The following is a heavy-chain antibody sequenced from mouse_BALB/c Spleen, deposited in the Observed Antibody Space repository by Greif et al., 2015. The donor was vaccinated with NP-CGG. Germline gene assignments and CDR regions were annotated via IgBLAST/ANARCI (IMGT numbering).Heavy chain of an antibody. Sequence: VQLQQSGPELVKPGASVKVSCKASGYTFTDYNMHWVKQSHGKSLEWIGYIYPYNGGTGYNQKFKSKATLTVDNSSSTAYMELRSLTSEDSAVYYCARGGHYEGYYAMDYWGQGTSVTVSS. D-gene: IGHD1-1*01. V-gene: IGHV1S29*02. CDR1: GYTFTDYN. CDR2: IYPYNGGT. CDR3: ARGGHYEGYYAMDY. J-gene: IGHJ4*01.